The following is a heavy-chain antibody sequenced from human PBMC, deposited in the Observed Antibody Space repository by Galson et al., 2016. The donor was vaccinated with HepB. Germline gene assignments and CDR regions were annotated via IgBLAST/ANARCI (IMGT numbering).Heavy chain of an antibody. J-gene: IGHJ3*02. CDR3: ARAMRSSWWIEDAFDI. CDR1: GFSFNDYY. Sequence: SLRLSCAASGFSFNDYYMTWIRQAPGKGLEWLSYISSDSTFTNHAHSVKGRFTISRDNARDSLYLQMNSLRAEDTAVYYCARAMRSSWWIEDAFDIWGQGTMVTVSS. V-gene: IGHV3-11*06. CDR2: ISSDSTFT. D-gene: IGHD6-13*01.